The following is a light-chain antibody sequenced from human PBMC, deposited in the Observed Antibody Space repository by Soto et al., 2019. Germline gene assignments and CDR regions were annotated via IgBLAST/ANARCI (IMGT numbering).Light chain of an antibody. Sequence: QSALTQPPSASRSPGQSVTISCTRTSRDVGGYNYVSWYQQHPGKAPKLMIYEVSKRPSGVPDRFSGSKSGNAASLTVSGLQAEDEADYYCSSYAGSNNVFGTGTKVTVL. V-gene: IGLV2-8*01. CDR3: SSYAGSNNV. CDR1: SRDVGGYNY. J-gene: IGLJ1*01. CDR2: EVS.